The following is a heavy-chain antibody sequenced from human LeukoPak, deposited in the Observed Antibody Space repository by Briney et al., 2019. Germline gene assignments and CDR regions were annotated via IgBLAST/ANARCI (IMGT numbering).Heavy chain of an antibody. V-gene: IGHV4-34*01. J-gene: IGHJ4*02. D-gene: IGHD3-3*01. CDR2: INHSGST. Sequence: SETLSLTCTVSGGSISSYYWSWIRQPAGKGLEWIGEINHSGSTNYNPSLKSRVTISVDTSKNQFSLKLSSVTAADTAVYYCARRTRFGVVSYFDYWGQGTLVTVSS. CDR3: ARRTRFGVVSYFDY. CDR1: GGSISSYY.